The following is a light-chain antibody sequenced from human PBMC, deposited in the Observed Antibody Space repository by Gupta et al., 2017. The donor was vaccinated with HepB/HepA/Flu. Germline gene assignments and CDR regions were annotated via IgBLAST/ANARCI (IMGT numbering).Light chain of an antibody. J-gene: IGLJ1*01. Sequence: QSALTQPASVSGSPGQSITISCTGTSSDVGGYNYVSWSQQHPGKAPKLMSYDVTNRPSGVSNRFSGSKSGNTASLTISGLQAEDEADYYCGSYSRSSTYVFGTGTKVTVL. CDR1: SSDVGGYNY. CDR3: GSYSRSSTYV. V-gene: IGLV2-14*01. CDR2: DVT.